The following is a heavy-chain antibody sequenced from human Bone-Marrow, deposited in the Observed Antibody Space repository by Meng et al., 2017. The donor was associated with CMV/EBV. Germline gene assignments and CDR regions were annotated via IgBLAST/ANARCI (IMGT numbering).Heavy chain of an antibody. D-gene: IGHD3-3*01. CDR2: IVVGSGNT. J-gene: IGHJ5*02. Sequence: SVKVSCKASGFTFTSSAVQWVRQARGQRLEWIGWIVVGSGNTNYAQKFQERVTITRDMSTSTAYMELSSLRSEDTAVYYCARKGGFWSGFNWFDPWGQGNLVNFYS. V-gene: IGHV1-58*01. CDR3: ARKGGFWSGFNWFDP. CDR1: GFTFTSSA.